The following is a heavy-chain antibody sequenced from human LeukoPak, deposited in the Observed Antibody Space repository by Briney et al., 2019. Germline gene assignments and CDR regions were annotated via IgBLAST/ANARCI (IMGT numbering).Heavy chain of an antibody. J-gene: IGHJ3*02. D-gene: IGHD2-15*01. V-gene: IGHV4-30-4*01. CDR1: GASIRSGDYY. CDR2: TYDSGST. Sequence: SETLSLTCTVSGASIRSGDYYWSWIRQPSGKGLEWIGYTYDSGSTYYNPSLKSRITISVDTSENRFSLKLSSVTATDTAVYYCARDCSGGSCYGAFDIWGQGTMVTVSS. CDR3: ARDCSGGSCYGAFDI.